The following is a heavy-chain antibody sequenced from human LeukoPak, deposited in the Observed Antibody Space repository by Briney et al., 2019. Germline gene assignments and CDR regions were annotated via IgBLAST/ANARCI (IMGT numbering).Heavy chain of an antibody. CDR2: ISGSGGST. Sequence: GGSLRLSCAASGFTFSSYAMSWVRQAPGKGLEWVSAISGSGGSTYYADSVKGRFTISRDNSKNTLYVQMSSLRAEDTAVYYCEKAHSGVVPAADFDYWGQGTLVTVSS. D-gene: IGHD2-2*01. CDR1: GFTFSSYA. V-gene: IGHV3-23*01. J-gene: IGHJ4*02. CDR3: EKAHSGVVPAADFDY.